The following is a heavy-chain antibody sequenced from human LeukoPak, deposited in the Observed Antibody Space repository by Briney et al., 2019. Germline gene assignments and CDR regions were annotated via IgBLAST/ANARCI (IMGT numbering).Heavy chain of an antibody. Sequence: ASVKVSCKASGYTFTSYGISWVRQAPGQGLEWMGWISAYNGNTNYAQKLQGRVTMTTDTSTSTAYMELRSLRSGDTAVYYCARDPSTPGYFDYWGQGTLVTVSS. D-gene: IGHD2-15*01. J-gene: IGHJ4*02. CDR3: ARDPSTPGYFDY. V-gene: IGHV1-18*01. CDR2: ISAYNGNT. CDR1: GYTFTSYG.